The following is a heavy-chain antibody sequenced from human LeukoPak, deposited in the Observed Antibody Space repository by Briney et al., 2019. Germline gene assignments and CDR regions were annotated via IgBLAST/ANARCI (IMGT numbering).Heavy chain of an antibody. CDR1: GFTFSSYG. J-gene: IGHJ4*02. CDR2: ISGSGGST. D-gene: IGHD6-6*01. V-gene: IGHV3-23*01. Sequence: GGSLRLSCAASGFTFSSYGMSWVRQAPGKGLEWVSAISGSGGSTYYADSVKGRFTISRDSANNLLYLQMNSLRAEDTAVYYCARESFAARWDWGQGTLVTVSS. CDR3: ARESFAARWD.